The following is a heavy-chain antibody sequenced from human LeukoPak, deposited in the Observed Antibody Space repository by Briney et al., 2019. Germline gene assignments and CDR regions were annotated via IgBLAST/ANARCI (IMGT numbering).Heavy chain of an antibody. CDR2: IYYSGST. J-gene: IGHJ4*02. Sequence: SETLSLTCTVSGGSISSGDCYWSWIRQPPGKGLEWIGYIYYSGSTYYNPSLKSRVTISVDTSKNQFSLKLSSVTAADTAVYYCARAFVNYGYNDCWGQGTLVTVSS. V-gene: IGHV4-30-4*01. CDR1: GGSISSGDCY. D-gene: IGHD5-24*01. CDR3: ARAFVNYGYNDC.